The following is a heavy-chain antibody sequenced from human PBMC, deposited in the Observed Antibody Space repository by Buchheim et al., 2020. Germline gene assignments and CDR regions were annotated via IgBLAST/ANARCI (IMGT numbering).Heavy chain of an antibody. D-gene: IGHD6-19*01. CDR1: GFTFSSNA. CDR2: ISGSGGST. Sequence: EVQLLESGGGLVQPGGSLRLSCAASGFTFSSNAMSWARQAPGKGLEWVSAISGSGGSTYYADSVKGRFTLSRDNSKNTLNLQMNRLRAEDTTVYYCAKRELVAGTFDYWGQGTL. CDR3: AKRELVAGTFDY. V-gene: IGHV3-23*01. J-gene: IGHJ4*02.